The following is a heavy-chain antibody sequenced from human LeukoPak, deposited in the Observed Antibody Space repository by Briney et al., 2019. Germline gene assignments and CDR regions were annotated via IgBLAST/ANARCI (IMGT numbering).Heavy chain of an antibody. Sequence: SGTLSLTCAVSGSSISSSNWWSWVRQPPGKGLEWIGEIYHSGSTNYNPSLKSRVTISVDKSKNQFSLKLSSVTAADTAVYYCARPRHYDFWSGYYVGAFDIWGQGTMVTVSS. CDR2: IYHSGST. V-gene: IGHV4-4*02. D-gene: IGHD3-3*01. CDR3: ARPRHYDFWSGYYVGAFDI. CDR1: GSSISSSNW. J-gene: IGHJ3*02.